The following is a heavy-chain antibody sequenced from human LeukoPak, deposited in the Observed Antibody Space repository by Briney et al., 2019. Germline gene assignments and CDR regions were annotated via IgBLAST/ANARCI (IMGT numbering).Heavy chain of an antibody. CDR1: GYTFTDDY. V-gene: IGHV1-2*02. CDR3: ARDRGGGSGTYYILY. Sequence: GASVKVSCKASGYTFTDDYMHWVRQAPGQGLEWLGWINPNNGGTNYAQKFQGRVTMTRDTSISTAYMELSSLRSDDTAVYSCARDRGGGSGTYYILYWGLGSLVTVSS. J-gene: IGHJ4*02. CDR2: INPNNGGT. D-gene: IGHD3-10*01.